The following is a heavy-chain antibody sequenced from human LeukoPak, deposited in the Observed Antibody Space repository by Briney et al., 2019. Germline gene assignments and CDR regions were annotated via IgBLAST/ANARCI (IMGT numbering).Heavy chain of an antibody. D-gene: IGHD3-10*01. CDR2: IRYDGSNK. CDR1: GFTFSSYG. V-gene: IGHV3-30*02. Sequence: GGSLRLSCAVSGFTFSSYGMHWVRQAPGKGLEWVAFIRYDGSNKYYADSVKGRFTISRDNSKNTLYLQMNSLRAEDTAVYYCAKRGTYYYGSGSPYYYYMDVWGKGTTVTISS. CDR3: AKRGTYYYGSGSPYYYYMDV. J-gene: IGHJ6*03.